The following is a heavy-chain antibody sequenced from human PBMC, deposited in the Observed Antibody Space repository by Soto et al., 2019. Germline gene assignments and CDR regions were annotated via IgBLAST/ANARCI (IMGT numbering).Heavy chain of an antibody. CDR1: GFSFSNYA. J-gene: IGHJ4*02. Sequence: EVQMLESGGGLVQPGGSLRLSCATSGFSFSNYAMSWVRQAPGKGLECVSGISGSAAITYYADSVEGRFTISRANYKKTLYLQMNSLRAEDTDVYYCAKDATPHFPSSGYCDSWGQGSLVTVSS. CDR3: AKDATPHFPSSGYCDS. D-gene: IGHD3-22*01. V-gene: IGHV3-23*01. CDR2: ISGSAAIT.